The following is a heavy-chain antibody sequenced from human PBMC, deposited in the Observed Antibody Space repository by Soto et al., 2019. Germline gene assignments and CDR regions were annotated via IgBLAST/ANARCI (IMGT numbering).Heavy chain of an antibody. CDR3: ARGIGSGCYRWFDP. V-gene: IGHV4-59*01. CDR1: GGSISSYY. CDR2: IYYSGST. D-gene: IGHD6-19*01. J-gene: IGHJ5*02. Sequence: SETLSLTCTVSGGSISSYYWSWIRQPPGKGLEWIGYIYYSGSTNYNPSLKSRVTISVDTSTNQFSLKLRSVTAADTAVYYCARGIGSGCYRWFDPGAREPWSPSPQ.